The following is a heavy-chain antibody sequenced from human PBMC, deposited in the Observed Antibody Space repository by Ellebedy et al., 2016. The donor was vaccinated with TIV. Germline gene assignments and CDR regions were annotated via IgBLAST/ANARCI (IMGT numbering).Heavy chain of an antibody. J-gene: IGHJ4*02. Sequence: GSLRLXXTVSGDSITSSYWSWIRQPPGKGLECIGYIYYTGITKYNPSLYSRVTISLDTSKNQFSLKLTSVTAADTALYYCAKTARVFEYWGQGALVTVSS. CDR1: GDSITSSY. V-gene: IGHV4-59*01. CDR3: AKTARVFEY. CDR2: IYYTGIT.